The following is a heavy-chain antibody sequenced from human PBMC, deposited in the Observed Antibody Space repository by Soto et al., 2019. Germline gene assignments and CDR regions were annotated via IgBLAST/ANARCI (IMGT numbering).Heavy chain of an antibody. D-gene: IGHD5-18*01. CDR1: GFTFSSYG. Sequence: PGGSLRLSCVAYGFTFSSYGIHWVRQAPGRGLEWVAVISYDGSNKYYADSVKGRFTISRDIFKNTLYLQMNSLRVEDTAVYYCAKERYGQLYLEDYGMDVWGQGTTVTVSS. CDR2: ISYDGSNK. J-gene: IGHJ6*02. CDR3: AKERYGQLYLEDYGMDV. V-gene: IGHV3-30*18.